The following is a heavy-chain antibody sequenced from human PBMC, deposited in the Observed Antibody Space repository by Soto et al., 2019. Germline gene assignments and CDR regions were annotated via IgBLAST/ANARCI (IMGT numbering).Heavy chain of an antibody. CDR3: ARAGVMFGGGHYYYYMDV. CDR1: GFTFTSYS. Sequence: GGSLRLSCAASGFTFTSYSMNWVRQAPGKGLEWVSYISSSSNTMYYADSLKGRFTISRDNAKNSLYLQMNSLRAEDTAVYYCARAGVMFGGGHYYYYMDVWGKGTTVTVSS. J-gene: IGHJ6*03. CDR2: ISSSSNTM. D-gene: IGHD3-16*01. V-gene: IGHV3-48*01.